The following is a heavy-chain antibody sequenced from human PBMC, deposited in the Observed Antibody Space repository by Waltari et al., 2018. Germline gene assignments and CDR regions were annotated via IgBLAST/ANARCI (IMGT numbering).Heavy chain of an antibody. Sequence: HVQLQESGPGLVRPSETLSLTCTVTGAFPSDDHWTWIRQAPGQGLKWIAYLRNTGATKCTPSLESRVTISTVTSKKQFSLRLTSVTAADTAVYYCARLPTKYFDSSGWGFFDQWGQGILVTVSS. D-gene: IGHD3-22*01. J-gene: IGHJ4*02. CDR1: GAFPSDDH. CDR2: LRNTGAT. V-gene: IGHV4-59*08. CDR3: ARLPTKYFDSSGWGFFDQ.